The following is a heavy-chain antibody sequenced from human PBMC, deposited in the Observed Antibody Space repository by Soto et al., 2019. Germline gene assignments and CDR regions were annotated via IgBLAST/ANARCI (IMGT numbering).Heavy chain of an antibody. CDR3: AARYCSSSRCFQFDY. CDR1: GFSFSSYA. Sequence: GGSLRLSCVASGFSFSSYAMHWFRQAPGKGLEYVSAISSDGGSTYYANSVKGRFSISRDNPKNTLYLQMGSLRAEDMAVYYCAARYCSSSRCFQFDYWGQGTLVTVSS. CDR2: ISSDGGST. J-gene: IGHJ4*02. D-gene: IGHD2-2*01. V-gene: IGHV3-64*01.